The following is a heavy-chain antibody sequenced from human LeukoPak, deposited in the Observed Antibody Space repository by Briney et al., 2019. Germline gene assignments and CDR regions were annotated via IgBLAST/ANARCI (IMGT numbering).Heavy chain of an antibody. CDR1: GFTFDDYA. V-gene: IGHV3-9*01. D-gene: IGHD1-20*01. J-gene: IGHJ4*02. CDR3: AKSRTPLNWNDFFDY. Sequence: PGRSLRLSCAASGFTFDDYAMHWVRQAPGKGLEWVSGISWNSGSIGYADSVKGRFTISRDNAKNSLYLQMNSLRAEDTALYYCAKSRTPLNWNDFFDYWGQGTLVTVSS. CDR2: ISWNSGSI.